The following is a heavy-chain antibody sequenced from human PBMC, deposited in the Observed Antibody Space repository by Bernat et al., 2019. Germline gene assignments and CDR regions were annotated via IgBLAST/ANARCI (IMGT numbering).Heavy chain of an antibody. CDR1: GFTFSSYA. D-gene: IGHD3/OR15-3a*01. V-gene: IGHV3-23*01. CDR3: AKAGAYRDFLDV. Sequence: EVQLLESGGGLVQPGGSLRLSCAASGFTFSSYAMSWVRQAPGKGLEWVSAISGSGGSTYYADSVKGRFTISRDNSKNTLYLQMDSLRAEDTAVYFCAKAGAYRDFLDVWGQGTTVTVSS. CDR2: ISGSGGST. J-gene: IGHJ6*02.